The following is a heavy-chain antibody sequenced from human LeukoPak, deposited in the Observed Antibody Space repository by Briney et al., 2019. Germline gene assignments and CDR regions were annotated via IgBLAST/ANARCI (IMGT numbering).Heavy chain of an antibody. CDR3: AGDRPRYF. CDR2: IYSGGTT. Sequence: GGPLRLSCAASGFTVSRNYMSWVRQAPGKGLEWVSLIYSGGTTYYADSVKGRFTISRDNSKNTLYLQINSLRAEDTALYYCAGDRPRYFWGQGTLVTVSS. CDR1: GFTVSRNY. V-gene: IGHV3-66*01. J-gene: IGHJ4*02.